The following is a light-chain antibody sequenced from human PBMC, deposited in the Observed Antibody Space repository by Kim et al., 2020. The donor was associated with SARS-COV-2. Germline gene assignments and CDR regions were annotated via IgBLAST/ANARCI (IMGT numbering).Light chain of an antibody. V-gene: IGKV3D-15*01. CDR1: RSVVSSY. CDR3: QQFYNWPVT. CDR2: GAS. Sequence: PGGRTSTSSSTSRSVVSSYLAWYQQKPGQAPRLLIYGASTRATGIPARFSGSGSGTEFTLTISSLQSEDFAVYYCQQFYNWPVTFGPGTKVDIK. J-gene: IGKJ3*01.